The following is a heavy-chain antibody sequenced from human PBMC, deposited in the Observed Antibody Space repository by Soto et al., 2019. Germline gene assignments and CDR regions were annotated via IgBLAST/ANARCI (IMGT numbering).Heavy chain of an antibody. CDR3: AKDTPVVMFLFDS. CDR1: GFTFYTYA. D-gene: IGHD2-15*01. CDR2: ITDTGGST. Sequence: PGGSLRLSCAASGFTFYTYAMTWVRQAPGKGLEWVSSITDTGGSTYYADSVKGRFTISRDNSKNTLYLQMNSLRADDTAEYYCAKDTPVVMFLFDSWGRGTLVTVSS. V-gene: IGHV3-23*01. J-gene: IGHJ4*02.